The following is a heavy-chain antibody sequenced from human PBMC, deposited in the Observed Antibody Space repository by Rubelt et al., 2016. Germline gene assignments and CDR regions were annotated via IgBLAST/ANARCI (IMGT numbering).Heavy chain of an antibody. Sequence: QVQLQQWGAGLLKPSETLSLTCAVYGGSFSGYYWSWIRQPPGKGLEWIGYIYYSGSTNYNPSLKSRFTRSVDTSKNQVSLKLSSVTAADTAVYYCARTGYSSGWGTNWFDPWGQGTRVTVSS. CDR3: ARTGYSSGWGTNWFDP. V-gene: IGHV4-34*11. CDR2: IYYSGST. D-gene: IGHD6-19*01. CDR1: GGSFSGYY. J-gene: IGHJ5*02.